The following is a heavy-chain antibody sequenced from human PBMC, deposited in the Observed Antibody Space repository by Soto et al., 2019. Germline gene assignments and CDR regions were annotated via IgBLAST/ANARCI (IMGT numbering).Heavy chain of an antibody. CDR2: INHSGST. CDR3: ARGEGDY. J-gene: IGHJ4*02. V-gene: IGHV4-34*02. CDR1: AASFSGYY. Sequence: QVQLQQWGAGLLKPSETLSLTCAVNAASFSGYYWAWIRQPPGKGLEWIGEINHSGSTSYNPSLKSRVTLSVDTSKYQFSLKLSSVSAADTAVYYCARGEGDYWGQGTLVNVSS.